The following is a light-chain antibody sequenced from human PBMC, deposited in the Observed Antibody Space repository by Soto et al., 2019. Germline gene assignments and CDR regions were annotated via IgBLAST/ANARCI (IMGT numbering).Light chain of an antibody. V-gene: IGKV1-5*03. CDR3: QQYNSYWT. Sequence: IQMTQYTSTLSASVGDRVTITCRASQSISSWLAWYQQKPGKAPKLLIYKASSLESGVPSRFSGSGSGTEFTLTISSLQPDDFATYYCQQYNSYWTFGQGTKVDIK. CDR2: KAS. J-gene: IGKJ1*01. CDR1: QSISSW.